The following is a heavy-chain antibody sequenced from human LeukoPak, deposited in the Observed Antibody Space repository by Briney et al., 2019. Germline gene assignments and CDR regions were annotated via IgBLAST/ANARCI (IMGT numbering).Heavy chain of an antibody. V-gene: IGHV3-9*01. D-gene: IGHD6-19*01. CDR2: ISWNSGSI. CDR1: GFTFDDYA. CDR3: ARDTYDRGWNGLFDY. J-gene: IGHJ4*02. Sequence: GGSLRLSCAASGFTFDDYAMHWVRQAPGKGLEWASGISWNSGSIGYADSVKGRFTISRDNAKNSLYLQMDSLRAEDTAVYYCARDTYDRGWNGLFDYWGQGTLVTVSS.